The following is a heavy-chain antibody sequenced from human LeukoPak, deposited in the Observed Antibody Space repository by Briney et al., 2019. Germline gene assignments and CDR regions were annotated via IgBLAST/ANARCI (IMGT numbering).Heavy chain of an antibody. D-gene: IGHD1-26*01. Sequence: SETLSLSCTVSGGSINTHYWSWIRQPPGKGLEWIGDLYYTGITSYNPFLKGRVTMSLDTSENQFSLKVRSVTAADTAVYYCARILVGVFDYWGQGTLVTVSS. J-gene: IGHJ4*02. CDR3: ARILVGVFDY. CDR1: GGSINTHY. V-gene: IGHV4-59*08. CDR2: LYYTGIT.